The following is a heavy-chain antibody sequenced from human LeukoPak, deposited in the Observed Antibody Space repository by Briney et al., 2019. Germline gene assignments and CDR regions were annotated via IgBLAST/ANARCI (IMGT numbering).Heavy chain of an antibody. V-gene: IGHV4-59*08. D-gene: IGHD6-19*01. J-gene: IGHJ1*01. CDR1: GGSISSYY. CDR3: ARRGRAVAVDF. Sequence: SETLSLTCTVSGGSISSYYWSCIRQPPGKGLEWIGYIFYSGSTNYNPSLKSRVTISVDTSKNQFSLHLTSVTAADTAVYYCARRGRAVAVDFWGQGTLVTVSS. CDR2: IFYSGST.